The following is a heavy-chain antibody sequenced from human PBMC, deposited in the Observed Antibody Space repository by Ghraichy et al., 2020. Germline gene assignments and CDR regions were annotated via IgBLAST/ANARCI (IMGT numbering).Heavy chain of an antibody. CDR1: GGSISSSSYY. V-gene: IGHV4-39*01. Sequence: SETLSLTCTVSGGSISSSSYYWGWIRQPPGKGLEWIGSIYYSGSTYYNPSLKSRVTISVDTSKNQFSLKLSSVTAADTAVYYCARRADTAMARAYYFDYWGQGTLVTVSS. CDR2: IYYSGST. CDR3: ARRADTAMARAYYFDY. D-gene: IGHD5-18*01. J-gene: IGHJ4*02.